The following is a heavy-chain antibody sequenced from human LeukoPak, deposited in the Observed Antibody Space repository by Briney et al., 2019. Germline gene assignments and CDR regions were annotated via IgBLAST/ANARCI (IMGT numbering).Heavy chain of an antibody. Sequence: ASVKVSCKASGGTFSSYAISWVRQAPGQGLEWMGWINPSSGGTNYAQKFQGRVTMTRDTSISTAYMELSRLRSDDTAVYYCARGRILGTAMVGYWGQGTLVTVSS. D-gene: IGHD5-18*01. V-gene: IGHV1-2*02. CDR1: GGTFSSYA. J-gene: IGHJ4*02. CDR3: ARGRILGTAMVGY. CDR2: INPSSGGT.